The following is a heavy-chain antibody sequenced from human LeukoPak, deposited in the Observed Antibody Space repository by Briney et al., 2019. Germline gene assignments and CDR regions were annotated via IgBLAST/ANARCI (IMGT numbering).Heavy chain of an antibody. CDR2: ISGSGGST. J-gene: IGHJ3*02. V-gene: IGHV3-23*01. CDR1: GFTFSSYA. D-gene: IGHD3-22*01. Sequence: PGGSLRLSCAASGFTFSSYAMSWVRQAPGKGLEWVSAISGSGGSTYYADSVKGRFTISRDNSKNTLYLQMNSLRAGDTAVYYCARGYDSRGDRSVAFDIWGQGTMVTVS. CDR3: ARGYDSRGDRSVAFDI.